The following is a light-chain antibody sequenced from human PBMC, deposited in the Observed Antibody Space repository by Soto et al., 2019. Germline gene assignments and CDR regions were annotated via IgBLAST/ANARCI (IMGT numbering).Light chain of an antibody. CDR1: QTISSS. CDR3: KHSYTMTLD. CDR2: AAS. J-gene: IGKJ4*01. V-gene: IGKV1-39*01. Sequence: DMXITQSPSSLSXXVPYSVKTTCRAIQTISSSLNWYQQKPGKAPKLLIYAASSLQSGVPSRFSGSGSGTDFTLTISSLQPEDFATXYCKHSYTMTLDFGGGTKV.